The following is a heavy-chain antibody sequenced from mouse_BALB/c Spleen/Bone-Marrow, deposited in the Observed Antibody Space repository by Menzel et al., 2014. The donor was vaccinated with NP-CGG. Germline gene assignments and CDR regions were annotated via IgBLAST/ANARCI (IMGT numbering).Heavy chain of an antibody. Sequence: QVQLQQSGAELVKPGASVKLSCKASGYTFTSYYMFWVKQRPGQGLEWIGGINPSNGANNFNEKFKSKATLTVDKSSSTAYMQLSSLTSEDSAVYYYSRGGNFDVIDYWGQGTSVTVSS. J-gene: IGHJ4*01. D-gene: IGHD2-1*01. CDR2: INPSNGAN. V-gene: IGHV1S81*02. CDR3: SRGGNFDVIDY. CDR1: GYTFTSYY.